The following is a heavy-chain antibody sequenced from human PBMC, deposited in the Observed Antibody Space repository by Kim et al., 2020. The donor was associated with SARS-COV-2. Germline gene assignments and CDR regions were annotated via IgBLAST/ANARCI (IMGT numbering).Heavy chain of an antibody. CDR3: AKVITIFGVVTNFDY. V-gene: IGHV3-23*03. D-gene: IGHD3-3*01. CDR1: GFTFSSYA. J-gene: IGHJ4*02. CDR2: IYSGGSST. Sequence: GGSLRLSCAASGFTFSSYAMSWVRQAPGKGLEWVSVIYSGGSSTYYADSVKGRFTISRDNSKNTLYLQMNSLRAEDTAVYYCAKVITIFGVVTNFDYWGPGTLVTVSS.